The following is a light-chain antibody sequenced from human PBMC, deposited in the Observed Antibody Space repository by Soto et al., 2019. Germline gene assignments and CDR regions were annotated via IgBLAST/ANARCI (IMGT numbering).Light chain of an antibody. J-gene: IGKJ1*01. V-gene: IGKV1-6*01. CDR2: AAS. CDR3: LQDYNSPWT. Sequence: AIQMTQSPSSLSASVGDRVTVTCRASQGIRNDLGWYQQKPGKAPKLLIYAASSLQSGVPSRFSGSGSGTDFTLTISNLQPEDFATYYCLQDYNSPWTFGQGTKVEIK. CDR1: QGIRND.